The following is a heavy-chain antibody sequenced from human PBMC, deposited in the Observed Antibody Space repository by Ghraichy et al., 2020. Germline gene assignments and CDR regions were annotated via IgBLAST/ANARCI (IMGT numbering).Heavy chain of an antibody. Sequence: SGPTLVKPTETLTLTCTVSGFSLSNARMGVSWIRQPPGKALEWLAHIFSNDEKSYSTSLKSRLTISKDTSKSQVVLTMTNMDPVDTATYCCARIRGFYDSSGYYYVQAGPLDYWGQGTLVTVSS. CDR3: ARIRGFYDSSGYYYVQAGPLDY. D-gene: IGHD3-22*01. J-gene: IGHJ4*02. V-gene: IGHV2-26*01. CDR1: GFSLSNARMG. CDR2: IFSNDEK.